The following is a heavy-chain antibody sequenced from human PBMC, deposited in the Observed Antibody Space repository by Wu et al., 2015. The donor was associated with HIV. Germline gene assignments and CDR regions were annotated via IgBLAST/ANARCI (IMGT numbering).Heavy chain of an antibody. D-gene: IGHD3-22*01. Sequence: QVQLVQSGAEVKKSGASVKVSCKASGYSFSDFGFHWVRQAPGQGLEWMGWISAYKGNTNYAQKFQARVIMTTDTSTGTAYLELRSLRSDDAALYFCARGHYYDTTSSPSYWGQGTLVTVSS. CDR3: ARGHYYDTTSSPSY. J-gene: IGHJ4*02. CDR1: GYSFSDFG. V-gene: IGHV1-18*01. CDR2: ISAYKGNT.